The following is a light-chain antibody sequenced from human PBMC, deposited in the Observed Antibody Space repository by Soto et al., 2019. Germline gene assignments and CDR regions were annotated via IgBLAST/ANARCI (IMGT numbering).Light chain of an antibody. CDR1: GSNIGAGFD. V-gene: IGLV1-40*01. CDR2: GNT. Sequence: QPVLTQPPSLSGAPGQNIIISCTGGGSNIGAGFDVHWHQQLPGTAPKLLIYGNTNRPSGVPDRFSGSKSGTSASLVITGLQADDEADYYCQSYDTGLSGPVVFGGGTKLTVL. CDR3: QSYDTGLSGPVV. J-gene: IGLJ2*01.